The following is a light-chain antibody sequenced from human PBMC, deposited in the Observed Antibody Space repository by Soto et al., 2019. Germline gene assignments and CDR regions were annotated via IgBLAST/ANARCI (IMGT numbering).Light chain of an antibody. CDR2: GNS. CDR3: QSYDSSLSGWV. V-gene: IGLV1-40*01. J-gene: IGLJ3*02. CDR1: SSNIGATYD. Sequence: QSVLTQPPSVSGAPGQRVTISCTGSSSNIGATYDVPWYQQLPGTAPKLLIYGNSNRPSGVPDRFSGSKSGTSASLAITGLQAEDEGDYYCQSYDSSLSGWVFGGGTKLTVL.